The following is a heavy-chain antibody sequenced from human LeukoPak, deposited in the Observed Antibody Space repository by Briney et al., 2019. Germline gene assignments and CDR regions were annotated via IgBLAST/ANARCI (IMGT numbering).Heavy chain of an antibody. CDR2: IIPIFGTA. V-gene: IGHV1-69*13. Sequence: SVKVSCKASGGTFSSYAISWVRQAPGQGLEWMGGIIPIFGTANYAQKFQGRVTITADESTSTAYMELSSLRSEDTAVYYCALSVDTAMVSWYFDLWGRGTLVTVSS. CDR1: GGTFSSYA. J-gene: IGHJ2*01. CDR3: ALSVDTAMVSWYFDL. D-gene: IGHD5-18*01.